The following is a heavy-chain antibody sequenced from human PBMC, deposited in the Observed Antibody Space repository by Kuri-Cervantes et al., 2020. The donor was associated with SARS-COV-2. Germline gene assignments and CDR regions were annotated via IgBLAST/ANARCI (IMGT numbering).Heavy chain of an antibody. V-gene: IGHV4-61*01. CDR1: CGSVSSGTKF. J-gene: IGHJ5*02. D-gene: IGHD1-26*01. Sequence: SQTLSLTCAFSCGSVSSGTKFWSWIRQPPGKGLEWIGYIYYSGSTNYNPSLKRRVTISVDTSKNQFSLKLSSVTAADTAVYYCAREHIVGVSGSWFDPWGQGTLVTVSS. CDR2: IYYSGST. CDR3: AREHIVGVSGSWFDP.